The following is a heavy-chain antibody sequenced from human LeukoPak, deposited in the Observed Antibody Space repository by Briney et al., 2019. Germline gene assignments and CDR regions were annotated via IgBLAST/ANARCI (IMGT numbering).Heavy chain of an antibody. D-gene: IGHD4-23*01. V-gene: IGHV5-10-1*01. Sequence: GESLRISCQGSGYSFTSYWITWVRQMSGKGLEWMGRIDPRDSYTKYSPSFQGHVTISVDKSISTAYLQWSSLKASDTAMYYCARRRFDYGGNSLDYWGQGTLVTVSS. CDR3: ARRRFDYGGNSLDY. J-gene: IGHJ4*02. CDR1: GYSFTSYW. CDR2: IDPRDSYT.